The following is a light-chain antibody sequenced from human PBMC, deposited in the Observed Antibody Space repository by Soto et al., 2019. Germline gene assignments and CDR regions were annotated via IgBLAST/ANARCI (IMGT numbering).Light chain of an antibody. CDR1: QSVSRN. CDR2: GAS. V-gene: IGKV3-15*01. J-gene: IGKJ1*01. Sequence: EIVMTQSPATLSGSPGERATLSCRASQSVSRNLAWYQQKPGQAPRLLIFGASTRATGIPARFSGSGSGTEFTLTISSLQSEDFAVYYCHQYNRWPEWTFGQGTKVEIK. CDR3: HQYNRWPEWT.